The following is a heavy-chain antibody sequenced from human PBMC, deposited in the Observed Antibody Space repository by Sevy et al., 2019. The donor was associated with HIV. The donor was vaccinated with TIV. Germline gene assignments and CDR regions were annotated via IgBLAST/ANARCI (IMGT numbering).Heavy chain of an antibody. V-gene: IGHV3-30*04. CDR2: ISYDGSNK. Sequence: GGSLRLSCAASGFTFSSYAMNWVRQAPGKGLEWVAVISYDGSNKYYADSVKGRFTISRDNSKNTLYLQMNSLRAEDTAVYYCARDRETYYYDSSGYYSYYYGMDVWGQGTTVTVSS. CDR3: ARDRETYYYDSSGYYSYYYGMDV. CDR1: GFTFSSYA. D-gene: IGHD3-22*01. J-gene: IGHJ6*02.